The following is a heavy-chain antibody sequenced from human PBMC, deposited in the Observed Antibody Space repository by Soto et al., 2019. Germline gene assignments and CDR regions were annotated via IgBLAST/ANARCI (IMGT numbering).Heavy chain of an antibody. CDR3: ARHRGYYDILTGYYTELNFDY. CDR1: GEYISNGYY. V-gene: IGHV4-38-2*01. J-gene: IGHJ4*02. CDR2: IFHSGTT. D-gene: IGHD3-9*01. Sequence: SETLSLTCAVSGEYISNGYYWAWIRQPPGKWLEWIGSIFHSGTTYYNPSIKSRVTISVDTSKNQFSLKLSSVTAADTAVYYCARHRGYYDILTGYYTELNFDYWGQGTLVTVSS.